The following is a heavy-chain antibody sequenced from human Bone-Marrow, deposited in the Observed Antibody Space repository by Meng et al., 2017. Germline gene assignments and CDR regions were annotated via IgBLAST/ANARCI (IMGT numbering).Heavy chain of an antibody. J-gene: IGHJ6*02. CDR3: ARLQWLVPLYYYYGMDV. D-gene: IGHD6-19*01. CDR2: ISSSGSTI. Sequence: GESLKISCAASGFTFSSYEMNWVRQAPGKGLEWVSCISSSGSTIYYADSVKGRFTISRDNAKNSLYLQMNSLRAEDTAVYYCARLQWLVPLYYYYGMDVWGQGTTVTVSS. CDR1: GFTFSSYE. V-gene: IGHV3-48*03.